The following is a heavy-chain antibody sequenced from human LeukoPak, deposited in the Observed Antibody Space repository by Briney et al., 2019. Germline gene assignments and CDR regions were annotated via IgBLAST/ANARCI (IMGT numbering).Heavy chain of an antibody. CDR3: ATAGPYSYYGMDV. CDR1: GGSFSGYY. CDR2: INHSGST. Sequence: SETLSLTCAVYGGSFSGYYWSWIRQPPGKGLEWIGEINHSGSTNYNPSLKSRVTISVDTSKNQFSLKLSSVTAADTAVYYCATAGPYSYYGMDVWGQGTTVTVSS. V-gene: IGHV4-34*01. J-gene: IGHJ6*02.